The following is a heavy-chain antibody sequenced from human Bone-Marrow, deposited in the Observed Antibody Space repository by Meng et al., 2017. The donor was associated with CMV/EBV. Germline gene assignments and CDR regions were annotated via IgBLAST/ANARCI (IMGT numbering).Heavy chain of an antibody. CDR2: ISWDGGST. Sequence: GESLKISCAASGFTFDDYAMHWVRQAPGKGLEWVSLISWDGGSTYYADSVKGRFTISRDNSKNSLYLQMNSLRAEDTAVYYCAKPDELLSDYYYGMDVWGQGTTVTVSS. J-gene: IGHJ6*02. V-gene: IGHV3-43D*03. D-gene: IGHD2-2*01. CDR3: AKPDELLSDYYYGMDV. CDR1: GFTFDDYA.